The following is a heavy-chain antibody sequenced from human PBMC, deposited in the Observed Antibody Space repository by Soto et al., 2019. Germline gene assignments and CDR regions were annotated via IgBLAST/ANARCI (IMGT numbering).Heavy chain of an antibody. J-gene: IGHJ4*02. Sequence: SETLSLTCTVSGGSIRSNYWSWIRQPPGKGLEWIGYIYYSGSTYYNPSLKSRVTISVDTSKNQFSLKLSSVTAADTAVYYCARADRIDYDSTGYWGQGTLVTVS. D-gene: IGHD3-22*01. CDR1: GGSIRSNY. V-gene: IGHV4-59*08. CDR3: ARADRIDYDSTGY. CDR2: IYYSGST.